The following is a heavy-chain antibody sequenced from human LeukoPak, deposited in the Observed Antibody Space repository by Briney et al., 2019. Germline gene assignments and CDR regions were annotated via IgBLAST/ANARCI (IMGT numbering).Heavy chain of an antibody. Sequence: GGSLRLSCAASGFTFSSYSMNWVRQAPEKGLEWVSYISSSSSTIYYADSVKGRFTISRDNAKNSLYLQMNSLRDEDTAVYYCARAGPYYYDSSGYFYHYYGMDVWGQGTTVTVSS. J-gene: IGHJ6*02. V-gene: IGHV3-48*02. CDR2: ISSSSSTI. CDR3: ARAGPYYYDSSGYFYHYYGMDV. CDR1: GFTFSSYS. D-gene: IGHD3-22*01.